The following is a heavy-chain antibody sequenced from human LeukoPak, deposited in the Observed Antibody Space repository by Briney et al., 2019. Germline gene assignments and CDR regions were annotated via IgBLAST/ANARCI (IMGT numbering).Heavy chain of an antibody. CDR1: GGSISSGSYY. CDR3: AREQKGPFDY. V-gene: IGHV4-61*02. J-gene: IGHJ4*02. Sequence: PSQTLSLTCTVSGGSISSGSYYWSWIRQPAGKGLEWIGRIYTSGSTNYNPSLESRVTISVDTSKNQFSRKLNSVTAADTALYYCAREQKGPFDYWGQGTLVTASS. CDR2: IYTSGST.